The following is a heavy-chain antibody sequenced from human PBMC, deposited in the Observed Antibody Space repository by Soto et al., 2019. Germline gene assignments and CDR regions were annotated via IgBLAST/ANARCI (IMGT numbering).Heavy chain of an antibody. J-gene: IGHJ5*02. CDR2: INHSGST. CDR3: ARRVSLEWFLFPLVSGNSWFAP. D-gene: IGHD3-3*01. CDR1: GGSFSGYY. V-gene: IGHV4-34*01. Sequence: SETLSLTCAVYGGSFSGYYWSWIRQPPGKGLEWIGEINHSGSTNYNPSLKSRVTLSVDTSKNQFSLKLSSVTAADTAVYYCARRVSLEWFLFPLVSGNSWFAPGGKGPLVTVSP.